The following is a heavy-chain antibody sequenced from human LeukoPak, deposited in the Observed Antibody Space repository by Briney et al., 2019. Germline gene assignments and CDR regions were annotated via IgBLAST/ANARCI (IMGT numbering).Heavy chain of an antibody. CDR2: IYTSGST. J-gene: IGHJ4*02. CDR3: ARDSYYYDSSGYYRYDY. V-gene: IGHV4-4*07. Sequence: SETLSLTCTVSSGSISSYYWSWIRQPAGKGLEWIGRIYTSGSTNYNPSLKSRVTMSVDTSKNQFSLKLSSVTAADTAVYYCARDSYYYDSSGYYRYDYWGQGTLVTVSS. CDR1: SGSISSYY. D-gene: IGHD3-22*01.